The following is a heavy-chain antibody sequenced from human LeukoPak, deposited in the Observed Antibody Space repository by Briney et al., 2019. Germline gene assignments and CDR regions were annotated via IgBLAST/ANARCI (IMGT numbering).Heavy chain of an antibody. CDR1: GYTFTCYY. D-gene: IGHD2-2*01. J-gene: IGHJ5*02. Sequence: GASVKVSCKASGYTFTCYYMHWVRQAPGQGLEWMGGIIPIFGTANYAQKFQGRVTITADESTSTAYMELSSLRSEDTAVYYCARSPLWDCSSTSCSYNWFDPWGQGTLVTVSS. CDR3: ARSPLWDCSSTSCSYNWFDP. CDR2: IIPIFGTA. V-gene: IGHV1-69*13.